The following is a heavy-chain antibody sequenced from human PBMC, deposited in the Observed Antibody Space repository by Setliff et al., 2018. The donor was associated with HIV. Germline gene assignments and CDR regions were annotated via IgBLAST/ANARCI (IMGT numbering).Heavy chain of an antibody. D-gene: IGHD1-7*01. CDR1: GDSISTGTYY. CDR2: VDYSGDT. Sequence: SETLSLTCSVSGDSISTGTYYWGWIRQPPGKGLEWIGYVDYSGDTEYNPSLQSRATISRDPSKSQVSLTLNSATAADTAVYYCTRGPGGTVPKPLEAFDVWGRGAVVTVSS. J-gene: IGHJ3*01. CDR3: TRGPGGTVPKPLEAFDV. V-gene: IGHV4-61*01.